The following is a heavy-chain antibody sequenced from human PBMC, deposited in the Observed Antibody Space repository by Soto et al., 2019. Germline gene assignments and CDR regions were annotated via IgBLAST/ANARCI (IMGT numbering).Heavy chain of an antibody. Sequence: QVQLVESGGGVVQPGRSLRLSCAASGFTFSSYGMHWVRQAPGKGLEWVAVISYDGSNKYYADYVKGRFTISRDNSKNSLYLQMNSLIAEDTAVYYCAKDGYWGQGTLVTVSS. V-gene: IGHV3-30*18. CDR1: GFTFSSYG. CDR3: AKDGY. J-gene: IGHJ4*02. CDR2: ISYDGSNK.